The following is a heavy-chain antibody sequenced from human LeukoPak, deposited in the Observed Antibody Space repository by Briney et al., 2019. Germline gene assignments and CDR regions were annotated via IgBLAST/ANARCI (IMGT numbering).Heavy chain of an antibody. CDR3: TSGRGYYDSPFDY. J-gene: IGHJ4*02. CDR2: IRSKAYGGTT. D-gene: IGHD3-3*01. V-gene: IGHV3-49*04. CDR1: GFTFGDYA. Sequence: GGSLRLSCTASGFTFGDYAMSWVRQAPGKGLEWVGFIRSKAYGGTTEYAASVKGRFTISRDDSKSIAYLQMNSLKTEDTAVYYCTSGRGYYDSPFDYWGQGTLVIVSS.